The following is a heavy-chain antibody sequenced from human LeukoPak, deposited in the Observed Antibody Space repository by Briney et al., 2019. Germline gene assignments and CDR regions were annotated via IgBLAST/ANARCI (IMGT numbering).Heavy chain of an antibody. D-gene: IGHD3-22*01. CDR2: ISGSGGST. Sequence: GGSLRLSCEASGFTFTKFWMSWVRQAPGKGLEWVSAISGSGGSTYYADSVKGRFTISRDNSKNTLYLQMNSLRAEDTAVYYCARDLYRIVVVPHYFDYWGQGTLVTVSS. CDR1: GFTFTKFW. J-gene: IGHJ4*02. V-gene: IGHV3-23*01. CDR3: ARDLYRIVVVPHYFDY.